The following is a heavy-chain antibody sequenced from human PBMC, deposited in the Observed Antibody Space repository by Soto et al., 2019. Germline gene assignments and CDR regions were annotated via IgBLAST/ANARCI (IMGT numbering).Heavy chain of an antibody. CDR2: ISSSGTII. J-gene: IGHJ3*01. CDR3: AREFRDGAFDV. CDR1: GFTFSDYY. Sequence: QVQLVESGGDLVKPGGSLRLSCAASGFTFSDYYMSRIRQAPGEGLEWVSYISSSGTIIYYADSVKGRFTISRDNAKNSLYLQMNTLSAEDTAVYYCAREFRDGAFDVWGQGAMVTVSS. V-gene: IGHV3-11*01.